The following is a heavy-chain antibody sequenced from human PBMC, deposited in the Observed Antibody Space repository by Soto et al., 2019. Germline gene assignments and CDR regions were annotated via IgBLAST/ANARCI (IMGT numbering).Heavy chain of an antibody. CDR3: ARSPSMTTVSLDY. CDR1: GFTFSSYS. V-gene: IGHV3-21*01. J-gene: IGHJ4*02. Sequence: EVQLVEAGGGLVKPGGSLRLACAASGFTFSSYSMNWVRQAPGKGLEWVSSISSSSSYIYYADSVKGRFTISRDNAKNSLYLQMNSLRAEDTAVYYCARSPSMTTVSLDYWGQGTLGTVSS. D-gene: IGHD4-17*01. CDR2: ISSSSSYI.